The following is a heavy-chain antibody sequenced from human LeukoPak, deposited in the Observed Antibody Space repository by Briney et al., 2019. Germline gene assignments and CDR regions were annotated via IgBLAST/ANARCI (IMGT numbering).Heavy chain of an antibody. Sequence: ASVKVSCKASGGTFSSYAISWVRQAPGQGLEWMEGIIPIFGTANYAQKFQGRVTITADESTSTAYMELSSLRSEDTAVYYCATRSGWPLGGDYWGQGTLVTVSS. V-gene: IGHV1-69*13. CDR2: IIPIFGTA. CDR3: ATRSGWPLGGDY. CDR1: GGTFSSYA. J-gene: IGHJ4*02. D-gene: IGHD6-19*01.